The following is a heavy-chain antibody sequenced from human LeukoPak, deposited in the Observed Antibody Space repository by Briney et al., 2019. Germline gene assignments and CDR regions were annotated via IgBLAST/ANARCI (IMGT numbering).Heavy chain of an antibody. CDR3: ARVLRYCSGGNCYSGGLGYMDV. Sequence: GGSLRLSCAASGFTFSDYNMRWIRQAPGKGLEWVSSISRSGSTKYYADSVKGRFTISRDNAKNSLFLQMNSLRAEDTAVHYCARVLRYCSGGNCYSGGLGYMDVWGKGTTVTVSS. CDR2: ISRSGSTK. V-gene: IGHV3-11*01. J-gene: IGHJ6*03. D-gene: IGHD2-15*01. CDR1: GFTFSDYN.